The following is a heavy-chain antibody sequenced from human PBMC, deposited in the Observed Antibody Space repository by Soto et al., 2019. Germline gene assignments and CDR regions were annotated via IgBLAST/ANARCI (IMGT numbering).Heavy chain of an antibody. CDR3: AKDDYGDYAPNFDY. J-gene: IGHJ4*02. D-gene: IGHD4-17*01. CDR1: GFTFSSYA. CDR2: ISGSGGIT. Sequence: GGSLRLSCAASGFTFSSYAMSWVRQAPGKGLEWVSAISGSGGITYYADSVKGRFTISRDNSKNTMYLQMNSLRAEDTAVYYCAKDDYGDYAPNFDYWGQGTLLTVSS. V-gene: IGHV3-23*01.